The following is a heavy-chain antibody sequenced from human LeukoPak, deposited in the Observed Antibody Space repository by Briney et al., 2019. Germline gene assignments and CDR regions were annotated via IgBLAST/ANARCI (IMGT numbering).Heavy chain of an antibody. V-gene: IGHV1-69*04. Sequence: SVKVSCKASGGTFSSYAISWVRQAPGQGLEWMGRVIPIFGIANYAQKFQGRVTITADKSTSTAYMELSSMRSEDTAVDYCAITVTYASPLDYWGQGTLVTVSS. CDR2: VIPIFGIA. CDR1: GGTFSSYA. J-gene: IGHJ4*02. CDR3: AITVTYASPLDY. D-gene: IGHD4-17*01.